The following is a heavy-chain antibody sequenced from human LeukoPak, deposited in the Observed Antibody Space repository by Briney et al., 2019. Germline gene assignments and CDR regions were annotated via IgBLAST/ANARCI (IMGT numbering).Heavy chain of an antibody. J-gene: IGHJ4*02. V-gene: IGHV3-74*01. Sequence: GGSLRLSCAASGFTFSSYWMHWVRQAPGKGLVWVSRINTDGSSTSYADSVKGRFTISRDNAKNTLYLQMNSLRAEDTAVYYCARVRITFGGVIPLHPHYFDYWGQGTLVTVSS. CDR2: INTDGSST. CDR3: ARVRITFGGVIPLHPHYFDY. CDR1: GFTFSSYW. D-gene: IGHD3-16*02.